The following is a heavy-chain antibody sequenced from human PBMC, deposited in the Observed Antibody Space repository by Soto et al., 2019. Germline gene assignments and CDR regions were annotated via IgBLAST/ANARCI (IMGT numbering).Heavy chain of an antibody. D-gene: IGHD6-6*01. V-gene: IGHV3-21*01. CDR2: ISSSSSYI. Sequence: LRLSCAASGFTFSSYSMNWVRQAPGKGLEWVSSISSSSSYIYYADSVKGRFTISRDNAKNSLYLQMNSLRAEDTAVYYCARDPNSSHYYYYGMDVWGQGTTVTVSS. CDR1: GFTFSSYS. J-gene: IGHJ6*02. CDR3: ARDPNSSHYYYYGMDV.